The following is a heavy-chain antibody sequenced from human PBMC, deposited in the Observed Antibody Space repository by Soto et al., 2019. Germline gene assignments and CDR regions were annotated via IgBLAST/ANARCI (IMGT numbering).Heavy chain of an antibody. CDR1: GGSISSYD. CDR2: IYYSGST. Sequence: PSETLSLTCTASGGSISSYDWSWIRQPPGKGLEWIGYIYYSGSTNYNPSLKSRVTISVDTSKNQFSLKLSSVTAADTAVYYCARRYGYSFDYWGQGTLLTVSS. D-gene: IGHD5-18*01. CDR3: ARRYGYSFDY. J-gene: IGHJ4*02. V-gene: IGHV4-59*01.